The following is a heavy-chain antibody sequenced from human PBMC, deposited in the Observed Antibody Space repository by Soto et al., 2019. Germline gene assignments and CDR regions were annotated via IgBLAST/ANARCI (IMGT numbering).Heavy chain of an antibody. CDR3: ANTLLGYCSGGTCYYGFDI. J-gene: IGHJ3*02. V-gene: IGHV4-39*01. CDR2: ICYSGST. Sequence: SETLSLTCTVSGGSFSSTTYYWGWIRQPPGKGLEWVGNICYSGSTYYNPSLKSRVTISLDTSKSQFSLRLSSVTAADTAVYYCANTLLGYCSGGTCYYGFDIWGQGTMVTVSS. D-gene: IGHD2-15*01. CDR1: GGSFSSTTYY.